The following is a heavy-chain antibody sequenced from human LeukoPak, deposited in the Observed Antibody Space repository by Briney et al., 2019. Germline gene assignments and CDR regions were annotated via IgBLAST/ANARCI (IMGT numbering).Heavy chain of an antibody. D-gene: IGHD6-13*01. J-gene: IGHJ4*02. V-gene: IGHV3-48*02. CDR1: GFTFSSYS. CDR3: AKAYSSSWVYFDY. CDR2: ITSSSSTI. Sequence: PGGSLRLSCAASGFTFSSYSMNWVRQAPGKGLEWVSYITSSSSTIYYADSVKGRFTISRDNAKNSLYLQMHSLRDEDKAVYYCAKAYSSSWVYFDYWGQGTLVTVSS.